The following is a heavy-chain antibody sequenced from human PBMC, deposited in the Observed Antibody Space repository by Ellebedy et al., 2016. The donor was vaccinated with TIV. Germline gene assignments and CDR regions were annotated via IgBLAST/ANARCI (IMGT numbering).Heavy chain of an antibody. V-gene: IGHV3-9*03. J-gene: IGHJ4*02. CDR1: GFSFEDYA. D-gene: IGHD2-21*02. CDR3: AKEGDRVTYGEYFDS. CDR2: ISWNSGIV. Sequence: SLKISCVASGFSFEDYAMYWVRQVPGKGPEWVAGISWNSGIVGYADSVRGRFIVSRDNAKNSHFLQMNSLRPGGMAFYYCAKEGDRVTYGEYFDSWGQGTLVTVSS.